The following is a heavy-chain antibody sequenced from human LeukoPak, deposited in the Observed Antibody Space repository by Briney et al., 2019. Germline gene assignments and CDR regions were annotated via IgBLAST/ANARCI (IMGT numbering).Heavy chain of an antibody. Sequence: ASVTVSCKASGYTFTDYYVHWVRQAPGQGLEWMGWINPNSGGTNFAQKFQGRVTMTRDTSISTAYMGLSRLTSDDTAVYYCARISVAGGYWGQGTLVTVSS. J-gene: IGHJ1*01. CDR3: ARISVAGGY. D-gene: IGHD6-19*01. V-gene: IGHV1-2*02. CDR2: INPNSGGT. CDR1: GYTFTDYY.